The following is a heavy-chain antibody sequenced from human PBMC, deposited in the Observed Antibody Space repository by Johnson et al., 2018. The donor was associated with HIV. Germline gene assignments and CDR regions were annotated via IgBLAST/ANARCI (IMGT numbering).Heavy chain of an antibody. CDR1: NFTFKDYY. J-gene: IGHJ3*02. CDR3: AKDPPYSSGWPTDAFDI. Sequence: QVQLVESGGDLITPGGSLRLSCAASNFTFKDYYMTWIRQAPGKGLEWISSISGSGGSTYYADSVTGRLPISSDNSKNTLYLQLNSLRAEDTAVYYCAKDPPYSSGWPTDAFDIWGQGTMVTVSS. CDR2: ISGSGGST. D-gene: IGHD6-19*01. V-gene: IGHV3-11*01.